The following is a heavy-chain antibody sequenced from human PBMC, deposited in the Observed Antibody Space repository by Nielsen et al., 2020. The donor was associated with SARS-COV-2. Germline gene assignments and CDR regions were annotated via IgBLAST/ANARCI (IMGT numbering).Heavy chain of an antibody. J-gene: IGHJ6*02. CDR3: ARGAQYSSSWYRVLRYYGMDV. CDR2: IYYSGST. D-gene: IGHD6-13*01. V-gene: IGHV4-59*13. Sequence: PGKGLEWIGYIYYSGSTNYNPSLKSRVTISVDTSKNQFSLKLSSVTAADTAVYYCARGAQYSSSWYRVLRYYGMDVWGQGTTVTVSS.